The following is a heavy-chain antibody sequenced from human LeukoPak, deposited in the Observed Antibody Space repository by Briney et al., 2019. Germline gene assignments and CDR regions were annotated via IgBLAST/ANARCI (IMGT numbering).Heavy chain of an antibody. Sequence: GGSLRLSCAASGFTFSSYEMNWVRQAPGKGLEWVSYIRSGGGGIFYADSVKGRFTISRDNAKNSLHLQMNSLRAEDTAVYYCARDGASHPSIYYFDYWGQGTLVTVSS. CDR3: ARDGASHPSIYYFDY. D-gene: IGHD4-17*01. CDR1: GFTFSSYE. CDR2: IRSGGGGI. V-gene: IGHV3-48*03. J-gene: IGHJ4*02.